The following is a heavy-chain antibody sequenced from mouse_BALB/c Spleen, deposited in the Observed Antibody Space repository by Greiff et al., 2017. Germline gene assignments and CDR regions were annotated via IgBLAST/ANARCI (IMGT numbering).Heavy chain of an antibody. CDR3: ASRYDYDEFAY. CDR1: GFTFSSYA. V-gene: IGHV5-9-3*01. CDR2: ISSGGSYT. D-gene: IGHD2-4*01. Sequence: EVQLVESGGGLVKPGGSLKLSCAASGFTFSSYAMSWVRQTPEKRLEWVATISSGGSYTYYPASVKGRFTISRDNAKNTLYLQMSSLRSEDTAMYYCASRYDYDEFAYWGQGTLVTVSA. J-gene: IGHJ3*01.